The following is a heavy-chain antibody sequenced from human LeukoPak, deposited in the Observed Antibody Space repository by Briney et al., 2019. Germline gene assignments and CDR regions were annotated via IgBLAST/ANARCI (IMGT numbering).Heavy chain of an antibody. Sequence: GGSLRLSCAASGFTFSSYSMNWVRQAPGKGLEWVSSISSSSSYIYYADSVKGRFTISRDNAKNSLYLQMNSLRAEDTAVYYCARDVGAVAGSNFDYWGQGTLVTVSS. CDR3: ARDVGAVAGSNFDY. CDR1: GFTFSSYS. D-gene: IGHD6-19*01. V-gene: IGHV3-21*01. CDR2: ISSSSSYI. J-gene: IGHJ4*02.